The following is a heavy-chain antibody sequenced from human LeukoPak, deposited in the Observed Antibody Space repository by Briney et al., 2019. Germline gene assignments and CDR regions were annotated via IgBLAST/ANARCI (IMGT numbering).Heavy chain of an antibody. CDR2: TYYRSKWYN. Sequence: SQTLSLTCAISGDSVSSNSAAWNWIRQSPSRGLEWLGRTYYRSKWYNDYAVSVKSRITINPDTSKNQFSLQLNSVTPEDTAVYYCARDSGGIDYSNEHGWFDPWGQGTLVTVSS. D-gene: IGHD4-11*01. CDR1: GDSVSSNSAA. V-gene: IGHV6-1*01. J-gene: IGHJ5*02. CDR3: ARDSGGIDYSNEHGWFDP.